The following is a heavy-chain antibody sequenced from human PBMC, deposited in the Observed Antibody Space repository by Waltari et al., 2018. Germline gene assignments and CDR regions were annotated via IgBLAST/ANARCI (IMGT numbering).Heavy chain of an antibody. V-gene: IGHV4-34*01. J-gene: IGHJ4*02. CDR1: GGSFSGYY. Sequence: QVQLQQWGAGLLKPSETLSLTCAVYGGSFSGYYWRWIPQPPGKGLEWIGEINHSGSTNDNPSLKIRVTISVDTSKNQFSLKLSSVTAADTAVYYCARLDAYGSGSYRYWGQGTLVTVSS. CDR2: INHSGST. CDR3: ARLDAYGSGSYRY. D-gene: IGHD3-10*01.